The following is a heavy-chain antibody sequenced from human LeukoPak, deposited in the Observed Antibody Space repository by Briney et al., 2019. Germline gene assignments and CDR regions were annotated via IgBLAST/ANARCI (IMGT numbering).Heavy chain of an antibody. V-gene: IGHV3-48*03. CDR3: AELGITMIGGV. Sequence: PGGSLRLSCAASGFTFSSYEMNWLRQAPGKGLEWVSYISSSGSTIYYADSVKRRFTISRDNAKNSLYLQMTSLTAEDTAVYCCAELGITMIGGVWGKGTTVTISS. CDR2: ISSSGSTI. D-gene: IGHD3-10*02. J-gene: IGHJ6*04. CDR1: GFTFSSYE.